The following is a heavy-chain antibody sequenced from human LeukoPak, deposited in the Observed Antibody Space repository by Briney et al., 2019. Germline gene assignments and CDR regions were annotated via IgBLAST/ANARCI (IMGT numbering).Heavy chain of an antibody. CDR1: GFTFSSYA. CDR3: AKDGYGDYTDYWYYRGPDV. Sequence: GGSLRLSCAVSGFTFSSYAMSWVRQAPGKGLEWVSSISSGGSGGSTYYADSVKGRFTISRDNSKNTLYLQMNSLRDEDTATYFCAKDGYGDYTDYWYYRGPDVWGQGTAVTVSS. CDR2: ISSGGSGGST. D-gene: IGHD4-17*01. V-gene: IGHV3-23*01. J-gene: IGHJ6*02.